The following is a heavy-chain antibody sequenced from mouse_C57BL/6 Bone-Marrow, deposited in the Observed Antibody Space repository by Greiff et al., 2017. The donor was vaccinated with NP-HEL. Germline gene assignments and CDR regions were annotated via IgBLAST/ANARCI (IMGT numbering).Heavy chain of an antibody. J-gene: IGHJ2*01. CDR2: INPNNGGT. V-gene: IGHV1-26*01. CDR1: GYTFTDYY. CDR3: ALYYGGSPFYYFDY. Sequence: VQLQQSGPELVKPGASVKISCKASGYTFTDYYMNWVKQSHGKSLEWIGDINPNNGGTSYNQKFKGKTTLTVDKSSSTAYMELRILTSKDSAVSYCALYYGGSPFYYFDYWGQGTTLTVSA. D-gene: IGHD1-1*01.